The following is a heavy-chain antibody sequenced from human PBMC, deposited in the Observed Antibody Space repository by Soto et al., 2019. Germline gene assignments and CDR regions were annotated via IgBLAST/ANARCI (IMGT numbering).Heavy chain of an antibody. CDR1: GFTFSSYG. D-gene: IGHD3-22*01. V-gene: IGHV3-30*18. CDR3: AKAGDSSGYYSNWFDP. Sequence: GSLRLSCAASGFTFSSYGMHWVRQAPGKGLEWVAVISYDGSNKYYADSVKGRFTISRDNSKNTLYLQMNSLRAEDTAVYYCAKAGDSSGYYSNWFDPWGQGTLVTVPS. CDR2: ISYDGSNK. J-gene: IGHJ5*02.